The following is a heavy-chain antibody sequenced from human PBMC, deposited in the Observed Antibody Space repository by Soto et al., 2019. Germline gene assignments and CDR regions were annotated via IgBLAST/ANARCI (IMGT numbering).Heavy chain of an antibody. J-gene: IGHJ4*02. CDR2: ISSSYYI. Sequence: GGSLRLSCAASGFTFSSYTMKWVRQAPGKGLEWVASISSSYYIKYADSVKGRFTISRDNAKNSLYLQMNSLRAEDTAVYYCARGDVVVLTATSNFDYWGQGALVTVSS. CDR3: ARGDVVVLTATSNFDY. D-gene: IGHD2-21*02. CDR1: GFTFSSYT. V-gene: IGHV3-21*01.